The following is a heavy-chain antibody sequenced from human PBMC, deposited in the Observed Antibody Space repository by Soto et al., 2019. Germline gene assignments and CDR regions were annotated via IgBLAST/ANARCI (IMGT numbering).Heavy chain of an antibody. CDR3: ARQGFGPLHGLVDV. D-gene: IGHD3-10*01. Sequence: QVQLQESGPGLVKPSETLSLSCTVSGGSISSYYWSWFRQSPGKRMEWIGYVHHSWGSSYNPSLPSRVAISLATSKSQFSLKVTSVTATDTAVYYCARQGFGPLHGLVDVWGQGTTVTVSS. J-gene: IGHJ6*02. CDR1: GGSISSYY. CDR2: VHHSWGS. V-gene: IGHV4-59*08.